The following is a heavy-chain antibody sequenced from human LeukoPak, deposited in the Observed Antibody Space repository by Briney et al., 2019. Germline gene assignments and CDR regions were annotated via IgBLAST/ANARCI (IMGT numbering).Heavy chain of an antibody. CDR1: GFTFSSYA. J-gene: IGHJ4*02. CDR2: ISGSGVSA. Sequence: SGGSLRLSCVASGFTFSSYAMNWVRQAPGKGLEWVSTISGSGVSAYYADSVKGRFTISRDNSRNTLYLQMNSLRAEDTAVYYCAKDGEFWDEVYGGNRAHGGNTKADYFDDWGQGTLVTVSS. V-gene: IGHV3-23*01. D-gene: IGHD4-23*01. CDR3: AKDGEFWDEVYGGNRAHGGNTKADYFDD.